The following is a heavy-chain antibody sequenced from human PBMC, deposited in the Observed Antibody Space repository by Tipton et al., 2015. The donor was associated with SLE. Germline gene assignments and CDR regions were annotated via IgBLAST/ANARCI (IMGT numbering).Heavy chain of an antibody. Sequence: TLSLTCAVSGGSIISSSWWSWVRQPPGKGLEWIGDIYHSESTNYDPSLKSRVTISVDTSKNQFSLKLSSVTAADTAVYYCATSISSSWWGGAAFDIWGQGTMVTVSS. D-gene: IGHD6-13*01. V-gene: IGHV4-4*02. CDR2: IYHSEST. CDR3: ATSISSSWWGGAAFDI. J-gene: IGHJ3*02. CDR1: GGSIISSSW.